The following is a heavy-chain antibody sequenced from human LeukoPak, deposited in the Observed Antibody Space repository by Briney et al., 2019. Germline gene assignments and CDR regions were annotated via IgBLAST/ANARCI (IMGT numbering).Heavy chain of an antibody. J-gene: IGHJ4*02. D-gene: IGHD1-26*01. Sequence: GASLRLSCAASGFTFGSYAMSWVRQAPGKGLGWVSVISGSGGSTYYADSVKGRFTISRDNSKNTLYLEMNSLRAEDTAVYYCAKMGRGAATPYYYFDYWGQGTLVTVSS. CDR2: ISGSGGST. CDR3: AKMGRGAATPYYYFDY. V-gene: IGHV3-23*01. CDR1: GFTFGSYA.